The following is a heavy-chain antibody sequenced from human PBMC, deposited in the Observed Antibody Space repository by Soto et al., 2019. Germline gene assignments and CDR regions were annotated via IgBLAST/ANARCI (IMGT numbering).Heavy chain of an antibody. D-gene: IGHD3-22*01. CDR1: GFTFSSYA. V-gene: IGHV3-23*01. CDR2: ISGSGGST. Sequence: GGSLRLSCAASGFTFSSYAMSWVRQAPGKGLEWVSAISGSGGSTYYADSVKGRFTISRDNSKNTLYLQMNSLRAEDTAVYYCSCITMIVVVEDAFDIWGQGTMVTVSS. J-gene: IGHJ3*02. CDR3: SCITMIVVVEDAFDI.